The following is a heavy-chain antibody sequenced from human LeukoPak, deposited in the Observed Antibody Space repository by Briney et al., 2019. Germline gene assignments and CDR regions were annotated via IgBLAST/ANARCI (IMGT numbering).Heavy chain of an antibody. J-gene: IGHJ3*02. Sequence: GGSLRLSCAASGFTFSSYGMSWVRQAPGKGLDWVSGINGRDGSTYHADSVKGRFTISRDNSKNTLHLHMNSLRAEDTAVYYCARAMITFGGVIVKWAFNIWGRGTMVTVSS. V-gene: IGHV3-23*01. CDR3: ARAMITFGGVIVKWAFNI. CDR1: GFTFSSYG. D-gene: IGHD3-16*02. CDR2: INGRDGST.